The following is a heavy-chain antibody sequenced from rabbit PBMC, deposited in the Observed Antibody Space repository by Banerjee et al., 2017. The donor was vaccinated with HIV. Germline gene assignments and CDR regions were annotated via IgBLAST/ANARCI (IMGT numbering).Heavy chain of an antibody. Sequence: QSLEESGGDLVKPGASLTLTCTASGFSFSSTYYMCWVRQAPGKGPEWIACIYAGSGGSTYYASWAKGRFTFTRSTSLNTVTLQLNSLTAADTATYFCARDGNGDYAYALDLWGPGTLVTVS. V-gene: IGHV1S40*01. CDR1: GFSFSSTYY. D-gene: IGHD6-1*01. J-gene: IGHJ4*01. CDR3: ARDGNGDYAYALDL. CDR2: IYAGSGGST.